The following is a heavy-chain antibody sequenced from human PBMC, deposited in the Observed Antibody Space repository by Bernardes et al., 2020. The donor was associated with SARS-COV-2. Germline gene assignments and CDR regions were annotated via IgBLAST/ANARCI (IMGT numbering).Heavy chain of an antibody. CDR3: ARPEWGYYGSGSYAPVGMDV. V-gene: IGHV5-51*01. CDR2: IYPGDSDT. J-gene: IGHJ6*02. CDR1: GYSFTSYW. Sequence: GESLKISCKGSGYSFTSYWIGWVRQMPGKGLEWMGIIYPGDSDTRYSPSFQGQVTISADKSNSTAYLQWSSLKASDTAMYYCARPEWGYYGSGSYAPVGMDVWGQGTTVTVSS. D-gene: IGHD3-10*01.